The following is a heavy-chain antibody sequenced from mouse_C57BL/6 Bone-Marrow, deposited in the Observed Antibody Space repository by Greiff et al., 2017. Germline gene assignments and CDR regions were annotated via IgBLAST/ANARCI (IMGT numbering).Heavy chain of an antibody. Sequence: EVNLVESGEGLVKPGGSLKLSCAASGFTFSSYAMSWVRQTPEKRLEWVAYISSGGDYIYYADTVKGRFTISSDNARNTLYLQMSSLKSEDTAMYYCTRNYYYYDGAYYFDYWGQGTTLTVSA. CDR2: ISSGGDYI. J-gene: IGHJ2*01. CDR3: TRNYYYYDGAYYFDY. CDR1: GFTFSSYA. D-gene: IGHD2-4*01. V-gene: IGHV5-9-1*02.